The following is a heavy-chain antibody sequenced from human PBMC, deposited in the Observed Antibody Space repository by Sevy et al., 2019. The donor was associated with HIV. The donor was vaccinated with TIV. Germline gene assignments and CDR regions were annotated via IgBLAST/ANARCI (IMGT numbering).Heavy chain of an antibody. J-gene: IGHJ6*02. D-gene: IGHD3-3*01. CDR3: ARCQREHLRATLWSGYYTGMTYGMDV. CDR2: IDWDDDK. V-gene: IGHV2-70*01. Sequence: SGPTLVKPTQTLTLTCTFSGFSLSTSGMCVSWIRQPPGKALEWLALIDWDDDKYYSTSLKTRLTISKDTSKNQVVLTMTKMDPVDTVTYYCARCQREHLRATLWSGYYTGMTYGMDVWGQGTTVTVSS. CDR1: GFSLSTSGMC.